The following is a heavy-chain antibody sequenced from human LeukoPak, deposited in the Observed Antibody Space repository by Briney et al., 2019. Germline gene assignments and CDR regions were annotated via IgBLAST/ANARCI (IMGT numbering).Heavy chain of an antibody. CDR2: ISYDGSNK. J-gene: IGHJ5*02. V-gene: IGHV3-30-3*01. D-gene: IGHD2-2*01. CDR3: ARASSTSRPEWFDP. CDR1: GFTFSSYA. Sequence: GGSLRLSCAASGFTFSSYAMHWVRQAPGKGLEWVAVISYDGSNKYYADSVKGRFTISRDNSKNTLYLQMNSLRAEDTAVYYCARASSTSRPEWFDPWGQGTLVTVSS.